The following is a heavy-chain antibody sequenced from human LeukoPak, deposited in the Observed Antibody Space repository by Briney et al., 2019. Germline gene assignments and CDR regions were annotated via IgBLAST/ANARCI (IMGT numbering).Heavy chain of an antibody. V-gene: IGHV3-43D*03. D-gene: IGHD3-10*01. J-gene: IGHJ6*03. CDR2: ISWDGGST. CDR1: GFTFDDYA. CDR3: AKDMGSGSYEDYIDV. Sequence: GGSLRLSCAASGFTFDDYAMHWVRQAPGKGLEWVSLISWDGGSTYYADSVKGRFTISRDNSKNSLYLQMNSLRAEDTALYYCAKDMGSGSYEDYIDVWGKGTTVTVSS.